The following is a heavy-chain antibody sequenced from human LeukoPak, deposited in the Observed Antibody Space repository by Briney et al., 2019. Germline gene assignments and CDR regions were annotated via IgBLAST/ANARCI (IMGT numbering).Heavy chain of an antibody. V-gene: IGHV1-24*01. D-gene: IGHD3-9*01. CDR3: ATVGVGYDILTGYYGY. Sequence: ASVKVSCMVSGYTPTELSMHWVRQAPGKGLEWMGGFDPEDGETIYAQKFQGRVTMTEDTSTDTAYMELSSLRSEDTAVYYCATVGVGYDILTGYYGYWGQGTLVTVSS. CDR1: GYTPTELS. CDR2: FDPEDGET. J-gene: IGHJ4*02.